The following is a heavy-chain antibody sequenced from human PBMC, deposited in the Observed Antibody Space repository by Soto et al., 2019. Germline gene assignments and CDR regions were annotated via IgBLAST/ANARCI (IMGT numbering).Heavy chain of an antibody. CDR2: ISNNGGST. V-gene: IGHV3-64D*06. D-gene: IGHD6-19*01. CDR1: GFIFSDYA. Sequence: PGGSLRLSCSASGFIFSDYAMHWVRLTPGKGLEFVSAISNNGGSTNDAPSVWGRFTISRDNSKNTVYLEMSSLRVEDTAVYYCVKDPSRGGWYGCFLHWGQGTVVTVSS. J-gene: IGHJ1*01. CDR3: VKDPSRGGWYGCFLH.